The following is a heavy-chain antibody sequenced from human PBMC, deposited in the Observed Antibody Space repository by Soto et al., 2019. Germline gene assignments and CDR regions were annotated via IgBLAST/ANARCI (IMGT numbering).Heavy chain of an antibody. CDR3: ARDFGVVVITCFDY. Sequence: GSLRLSCAASGFTFSSYAMHWVRQAPGKGLEWVAVISYDGSNKYYADSVKGRFTISRDNSKNTLYLQMNSLRAEDTAVYYCARDFGVVVITCFDYWGQGTLVTVSS. D-gene: IGHD3-22*01. J-gene: IGHJ4*02. CDR2: ISYDGSNK. V-gene: IGHV3-30-3*01. CDR1: GFTFSSYA.